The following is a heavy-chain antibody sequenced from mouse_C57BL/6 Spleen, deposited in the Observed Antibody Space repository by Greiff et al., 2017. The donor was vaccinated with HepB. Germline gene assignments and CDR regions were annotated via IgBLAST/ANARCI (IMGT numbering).Heavy chain of an antibody. V-gene: IGHV5-15*01. CDR1: GFTFSDYG. CDR2: ISNLAYSI. D-gene: IGHD1-1*01. Sequence: EVKLMESGGGLVQPGGSLKLSCAASGFTFSDYGMAWVRQAPRKGPEWVAFISNLAYSIYYADTVTGRFTISRENAKNTLYLEMSSLRSEDTAMYYCARRSDYGSSYPFAYWGQGTLVTVSA. J-gene: IGHJ3*01. CDR3: ARRSDYGSSYPFAY.